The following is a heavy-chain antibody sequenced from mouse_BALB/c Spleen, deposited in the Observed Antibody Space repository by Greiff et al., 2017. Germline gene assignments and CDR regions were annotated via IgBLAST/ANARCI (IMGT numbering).Heavy chain of an antibody. CDR3: AREGIYYDYLYYAMDY. D-gene: IGHD2-4*01. V-gene: IGHV3-6*02. Sequence: DVQLQESGPGLVKPSQSLSLTCSVTGYSITSGYYWNWIRQFPGNKLEWMGYISYDGSNNYNPSLKNRISITRDTSKNQFFLKLNSVTTEDTATYYCAREGIYYDYLYYAMDYWGQGTSVTVSS. J-gene: IGHJ4*01. CDR2: ISYDGSN. CDR1: GYSITSGYY.